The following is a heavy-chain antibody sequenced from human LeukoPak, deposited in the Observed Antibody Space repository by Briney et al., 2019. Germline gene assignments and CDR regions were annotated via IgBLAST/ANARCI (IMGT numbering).Heavy chain of an antibody. CDR3: ATQRYYYDSSGYPPDAFDI. CDR2: ISGSGGST. J-gene: IGHJ3*02. Sequence: PGGSLRLSCAASGFTFSSYAMSWVRQAPGKGLEWVSAISGSGGSTYYADSVKGRFTISRDNSKNTLYLQMNSLRAEDTAVYYCATQRYYYDSSGYPPDAFDIWGQGTMITVSS. CDR1: GFTFSSYA. V-gene: IGHV3-23*01. D-gene: IGHD3-22*01.